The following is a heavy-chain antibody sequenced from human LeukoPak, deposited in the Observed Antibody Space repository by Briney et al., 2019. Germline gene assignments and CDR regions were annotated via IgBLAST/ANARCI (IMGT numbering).Heavy chain of an antibody. CDR3: ASGRYGSGTFDY. Sequence: SETLSLTCTVSGGSLSSYYWSWIRQPPGKGLEGIGYIYYSGSTNYNPSLTSRVTISVDTSKNQFSLKLSSVTAADTAVYYCASGRYGSGTFDYWGQGTLVTVSS. V-gene: IGHV4-59*01. J-gene: IGHJ4*02. CDR2: IYYSGST. D-gene: IGHD3-10*01. CDR1: GGSLSSYY.